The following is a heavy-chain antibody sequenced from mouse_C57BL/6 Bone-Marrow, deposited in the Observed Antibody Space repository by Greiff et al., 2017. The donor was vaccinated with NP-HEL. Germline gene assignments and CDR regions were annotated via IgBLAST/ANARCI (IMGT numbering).Heavy chain of an antibody. CDR3: ARSYGSSYWCAY. D-gene: IGHD1-1*01. CDR2: IYPGSGNT. CDR1: GYTFTDYY. J-gene: IGHJ3*01. V-gene: IGHV1-76*01. Sequence: QVQLQQSGAELVRPGASVKLSCKASGYTFTDYYINWVKQRPGQGLEWIARIYPGSGNTYYNEKFKGQATLTAEKSSSTAYMQLSSLTSEDAAVYFCARSYGSSYWCAYWGQGILVTVSA.